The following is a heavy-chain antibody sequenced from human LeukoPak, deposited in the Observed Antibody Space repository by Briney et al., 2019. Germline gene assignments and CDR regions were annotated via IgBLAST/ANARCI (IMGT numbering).Heavy chain of an antibody. CDR1: GFTFSSYG. CDR2: IRYDGSNK. J-gene: IGHJ4*02. V-gene: IGHV3-30*02. CDR3: AKDGVAGNEPYYFDY. D-gene: IGHD1-1*01. Sequence: GGSLRLSCAASGFTFSSYGMHWVRQAPGKGLEWVAFIRYDGSNKYYADSVKGRFTISRDNPKNTLYLQMNSLRAEDTAVYYCAKDGVAGNEPYYFDYWGQGTLVTVSS.